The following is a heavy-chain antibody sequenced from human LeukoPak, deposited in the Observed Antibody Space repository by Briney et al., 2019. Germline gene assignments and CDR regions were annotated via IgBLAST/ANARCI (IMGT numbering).Heavy chain of an antibody. D-gene: IGHD3-22*01. CDR1: GITLSNYG. CDR3: AKRGVVIRVILVGFHKEAYYFDS. J-gene: IGHJ4*02. CDR2: ISGSGGAT. Sequence: GGSLRLSCAVSGITLSNYGMSWVRQAPGEGLEWVAGISGSGGATNYADSVKGRFTISRDNPKNTLYLQMNNLRADDTAVYFCAKRGVVIRVILVGFHKEAYYFDSWGQGALVTVSS. V-gene: IGHV3-23*01.